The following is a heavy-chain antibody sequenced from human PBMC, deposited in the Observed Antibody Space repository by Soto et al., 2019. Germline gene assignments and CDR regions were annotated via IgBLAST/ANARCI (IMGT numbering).Heavy chain of an antibody. J-gene: IGHJ5*02. Sequence: EVQLVESGGGLVKPGGSLRLSCAASGFTFSSSSMNWVRQAPGKGLEWVSSISSSSSYIYYADSVKGRFTISRDNAKNSLYLQMNSLRAEDTAVYYCARLPGGYCSGGSCAKGRWFDPWGQGTLVTVSS. D-gene: IGHD2-15*01. CDR1: GFTFSSSS. V-gene: IGHV3-21*01. CDR2: ISSSSSYI. CDR3: ARLPGGYCSGGSCAKGRWFDP.